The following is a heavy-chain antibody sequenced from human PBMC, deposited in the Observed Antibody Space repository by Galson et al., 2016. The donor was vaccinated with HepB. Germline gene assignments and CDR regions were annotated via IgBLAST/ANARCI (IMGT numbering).Heavy chain of an antibody. J-gene: IGHJ4*01. Sequence: SLRLSCAASGFSFSKYNMHWVRQAPGKGLEWVALISSDGWNKKYADSVRGRFAISRDSSKNTLFVEMSSLRTEDTAMYFCAKGSPWYSSGWDFDYWGHGTLVYVSP. CDR2: ISSDGWNK. CDR1: GFSFSKYN. D-gene: IGHD6-19*01. V-gene: IGHV3-30*09. CDR3: AKGSPWYSSGWDFDY.